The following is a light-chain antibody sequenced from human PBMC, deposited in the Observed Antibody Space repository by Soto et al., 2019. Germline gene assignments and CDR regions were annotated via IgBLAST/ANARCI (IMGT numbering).Light chain of an antibody. V-gene: IGKV1-12*01. Sequence: DIQMTQSPSSVSASVGDSLTITCRASQGITSWVAWYQHKPGRAPKLLIYAASRLQSGVPSRFSGSGSGTDFTLTISSLQPEDFGTYYCQQPSSFPLTPGGGTKVEIK. CDR1: QGITSW. CDR2: AAS. J-gene: IGKJ4*01. CDR3: QQPSSFPLT.